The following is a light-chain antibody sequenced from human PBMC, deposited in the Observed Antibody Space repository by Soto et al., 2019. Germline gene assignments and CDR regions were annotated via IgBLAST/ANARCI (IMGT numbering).Light chain of an antibody. CDR1: SGHSSYA. Sequence: QPVLTQSPSASASLGASVKLTCTLNSGHSSYAIAWHQQQPEKGPRYLMKLNSDGSHSKADGIPDRFSGSSSGAERYLTISSLQSEDEADYYCQTWGTGIVVFGGGTKLTVL. CDR2: LNSDGSH. CDR3: QTWGTGIVV. V-gene: IGLV4-69*01. J-gene: IGLJ3*02.